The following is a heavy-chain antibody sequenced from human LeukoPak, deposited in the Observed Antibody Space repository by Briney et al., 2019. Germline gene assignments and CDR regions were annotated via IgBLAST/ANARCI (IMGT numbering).Heavy chain of an antibody. CDR2: ISTSGNT. V-gene: IGHV3-23*01. J-gene: IGHJ4*02. Sequence: GGSLRLSCAASGFTFSRYAMNWVRQAPGKGLEWVSLISTSGNTHYADSVEGRFTISRDISKNTLYLQMNSLRAEDTAVYHCAKDLDSSGDYSYRYWGQGTLVTVSS. CDR3: AKDLDSSGDYSYRY. D-gene: IGHD3-22*01. CDR1: GFTFSRYA.